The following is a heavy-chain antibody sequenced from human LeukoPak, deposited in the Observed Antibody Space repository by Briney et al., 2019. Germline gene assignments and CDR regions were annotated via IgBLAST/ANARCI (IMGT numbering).Heavy chain of an antibody. J-gene: IGHJ4*02. CDR2: ISYDGSNK. CDR3: ARDWAMVFDY. Sequence: GRSLRLSCAASGFTFSSCAMYWVRQAPGKGLGWVAVISYDGSNKYYADSVKGRFTISRDNSKNTLYLQMNSLRAEDTVVYYCARDWAMVFDYWGQGTLVTVSS. V-gene: IGHV3-30*04. D-gene: IGHD2-8*01. CDR1: GFTFSSCA.